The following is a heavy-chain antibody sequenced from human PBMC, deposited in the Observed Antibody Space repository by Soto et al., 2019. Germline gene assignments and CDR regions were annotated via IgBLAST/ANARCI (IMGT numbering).Heavy chain of an antibody. J-gene: IGHJ3*02. V-gene: IGHV1-69*01. CDR2: IIPIFGTA. CDR1: GGTFSSYA. Sequence: QVQLVQSGAEVKKPGSSVKVSCKASGGTFSSYAISWVRQAPGQGLEWMGGIIPIFGTANYAQKFQGRVTITADESTSTAYMELSSLRSEDTAVYYCASYSVVVAATHVGAFDIWGQGTMVTVSS. D-gene: IGHD2-15*01. CDR3: ASYSVVVAATHVGAFDI.